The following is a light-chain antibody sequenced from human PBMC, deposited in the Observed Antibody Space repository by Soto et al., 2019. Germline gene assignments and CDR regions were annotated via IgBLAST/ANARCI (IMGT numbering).Light chain of an antibody. V-gene: IGLV2-11*01. J-gene: IGLJ1*01. CDR2: DVI. CDR3: CSYTGSDTYV. Sequence: QSALTQPRSVSGSPGQSVSISCTGTSSDFGGSNYVSWYQQHPGKAPKLIIYDVIKRPSGVPDRFSGSKSGNTAYLTISGLQAEDEADYFCCSYTGSDTYVFGSGTKVTVL. CDR1: SSDFGGSNY.